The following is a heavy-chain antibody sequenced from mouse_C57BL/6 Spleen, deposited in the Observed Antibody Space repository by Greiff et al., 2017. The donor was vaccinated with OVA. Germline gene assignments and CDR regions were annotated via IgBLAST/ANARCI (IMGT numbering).Heavy chain of an antibody. V-gene: IGHV1-59*01. CDR2: IDPSDSYT. J-gene: IGHJ2*01. Sequence: QVQLQQPGAELVRPGTSVKLSCKASGYTFTSYWMHWVKQRPGQGLEWIGVIDPSDSYTNYNQKFKGKATLTVDTSSSTAYMQLSSLTSEDSAVYYCARVVPYYFDYWGQGTTLTVSS. CDR3: ARVVPYYFDY. CDR1: GYTFTSYW. D-gene: IGHD1-1*02.